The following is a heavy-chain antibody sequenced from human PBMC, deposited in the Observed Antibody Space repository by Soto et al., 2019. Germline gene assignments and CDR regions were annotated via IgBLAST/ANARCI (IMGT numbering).Heavy chain of an antibody. V-gene: IGHV1-69*10. D-gene: IGHD5-12*01. CDR1: GATYSNSA. Sequence: QVQLVQSGAEVKKPGSSVKVSCKASGATYSNSAISWVRQAPGQGLAWMGGINPILGIPDYAHKFQGRVTITADESTNTVYMDLGSLRSEDTALYFCARGGVDVVATSAFDYWGQGTLVTVSS. CDR2: INPILGIP. J-gene: IGHJ4*02. CDR3: ARGGVDVVATSAFDY.